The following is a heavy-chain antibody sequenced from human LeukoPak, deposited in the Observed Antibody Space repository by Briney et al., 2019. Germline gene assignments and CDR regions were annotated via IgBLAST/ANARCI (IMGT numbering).Heavy chain of an antibody. D-gene: IGHD1-1*01. V-gene: IGHV4-4*07. J-gene: IGHJ4*02. CDR2: IYISGST. Sequence: SETLSLTCTVSGGSISSYYWSWIRQPAGKVLEWIGRIYISGSTNYNPSLKSRVTMSVDTSKNQFSLKLSSVTAADTAVYYCARDRGTWNDDGFDYWGQGTLVTVSS. CDR3: ARDRGTWNDDGFDY. CDR1: GGSISSYY.